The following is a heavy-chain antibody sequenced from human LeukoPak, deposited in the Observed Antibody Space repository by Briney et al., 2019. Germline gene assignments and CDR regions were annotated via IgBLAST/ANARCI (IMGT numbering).Heavy chain of an antibody. CDR1: GGTFSSYA. D-gene: IGHD6-19*01. CDR2: IIPIFGTA. V-gene: IGHV1-69*05. Sequence: SVKVSCKASGGTFSSYAISWVRQAAGHGLEWMGGIIPIFGTANYAQKFQGRVTITTDESTSTAYMELSSLRSEDTAVYYCASPTGIAVAGVFDYWGQGTLVTVSS. J-gene: IGHJ4*02. CDR3: ASPTGIAVAGVFDY.